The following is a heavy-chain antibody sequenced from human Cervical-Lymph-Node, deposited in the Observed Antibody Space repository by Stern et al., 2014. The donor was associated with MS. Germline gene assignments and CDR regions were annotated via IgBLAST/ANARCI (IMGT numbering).Heavy chain of an antibody. CDR1: GGSITSSSYY. V-gene: IGHV4-39*01. D-gene: IGHD6-6*01. CDR2: IYYSGST. Sequence: QVQLQESGPGLVKPSETLSLTCTVSGGSITSSSYYWGWIRQPPGKGLKWIGSIYYSGSTYYNPSLKSRVTISVDTYKKQFSLKLTSLTAADTAVYYCARHEIAAPFDPWGQGTLVTVSS. CDR3: ARHEIAAPFDP. J-gene: IGHJ5*02.